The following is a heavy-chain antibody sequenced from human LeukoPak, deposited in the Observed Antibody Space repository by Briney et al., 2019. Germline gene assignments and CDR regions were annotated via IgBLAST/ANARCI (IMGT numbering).Heavy chain of an antibody. Sequence: SETLSLTCAVYGGSFSGYYWSWIRQPPGKGLEWIGEINHSGSTNYNPSLKSRVTISVDRSKNQFSLKLSSVTAADTAVYYCARAHRYYDFWSGYLNWFDPWGQGTLVTVSS. CDR1: GGSFSGYY. CDR3: ARAHRYYDFWSGYLNWFDP. J-gene: IGHJ5*02. D-gene: IGHD3-3*01. V-gene: IGHV4-34*01. CDR2: INHSGST.